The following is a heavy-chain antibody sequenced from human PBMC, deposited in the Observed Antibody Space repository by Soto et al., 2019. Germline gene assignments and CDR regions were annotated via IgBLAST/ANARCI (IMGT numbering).Heavy chain of an antibody. D-gene: IGHD6-13*01. Sequence: QVQLVESGGGVVQPGRSLRLSCAASGFTFSSYGMHWVRQAPGKGLEWVAVIWYDGSNKYYADSVKGRFTISRDNSKNTLYRQMNSLRAEDTAVYYCARCGAAAGTLVWYFDLWGRGTLVTVSS. CDR1: GFTFSSYG. V-gene: IGHV3-33*01. J-gene: IGHJ2*01. CDR2: IWYDGSNK. CDR3: ARCGAAAGTLVWYFDL.